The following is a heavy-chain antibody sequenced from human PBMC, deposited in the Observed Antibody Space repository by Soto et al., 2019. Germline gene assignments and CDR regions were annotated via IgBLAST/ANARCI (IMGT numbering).Heavy chain of an antibody. Sequence: GASVKVSCKASGYTFTSYDINWVRQATGQGLEWMGWMNPNSGNTGYAQKFQGRVTMTRNTSISTAYMELSSLRSEDTAVYYCARGRSWCGGSCYYFDYWGQGTLVTVSS. CDR3: ARGRSWCGGSCYYFDY. D-gene: IGHD2-15*01. V-gene: IGHV1-8*01. CDR1: GYTFTSYD. J-gene: IGHJ4*02. CDR2: MNPNSGNT.